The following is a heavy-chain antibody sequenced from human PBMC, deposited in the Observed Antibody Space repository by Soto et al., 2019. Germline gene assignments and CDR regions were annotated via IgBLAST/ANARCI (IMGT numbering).Heavy chain of an antibody. CDR1: GFTFSNYA. V-gene: IGHV3-23*01. Sequence: EVQLLESGGGLVQPGGSLRLSCAASGFTFSNYAMSWVRQTPGKGLEWVSTISGGGGNTYYPDSVKGRFTISRDNSKDTVCVQMNSLRAEDTAIYYCAKERLGRGADYWGQGALVTVTS. D-gene: IGHD3-10*01. J-gene: IGHJ4*02. CDR2: ISGGGGNT. CDR3: AKERLGRGADY.